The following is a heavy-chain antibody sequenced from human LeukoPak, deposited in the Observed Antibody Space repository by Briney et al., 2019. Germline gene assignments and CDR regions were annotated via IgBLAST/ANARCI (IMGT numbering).Heavy chain of an antibody. CDR2: ISSSGTAM. V-gene: IGHV3-48*01. CDR1: GFTFSRYT. CDR3: ARVSYSPSPTPFDY. Sequence: PRGSLRLSCAASGFTFSRYTMFWVRQAPGMGLEWVSYISSSGTAMDYADSVKGRFTISRDNAKNSLYLQMNSLRAEDTAVYYCARVSYSPSPTPFDYLGQGTRVTDSS. J-gene: IGHJ4*02. D-gene: IGHD1-26*01.